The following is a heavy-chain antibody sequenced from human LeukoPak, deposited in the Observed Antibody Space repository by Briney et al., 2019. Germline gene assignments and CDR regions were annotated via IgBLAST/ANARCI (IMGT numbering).Heavy chain of an antibody. CDR2: INHSGST. V-gene: IGHV4-34*01. CDR3: ARLYSNYVDY. J-gene: IGHJ4*02. CDR1: GGSFSGYY. D-gene: IGHD4-11*01. Sequence: SETLSLTCAVYGGSFSGYYWSWIRQPPGKGLEWIGEINHSGSTNYNPSLKGRVTISVDTSKNQFSLKLSSVTAADTAVYYCARLYSNYVDYWGQGTLVTVSS.